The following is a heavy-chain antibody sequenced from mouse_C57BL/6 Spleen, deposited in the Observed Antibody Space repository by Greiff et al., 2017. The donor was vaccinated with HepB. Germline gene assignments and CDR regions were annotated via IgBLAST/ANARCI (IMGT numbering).Heavy chain of an antibody. D-gene: IGHD4-1*01. J-gene: IGHJ4*01. Sequence: VQLQQPGAELVRPGSSVKLSCKASGYTFTSYWMHWVKQRPIQGLEWIGNIDPSDSETHYNQKFKDKATLTVDKSSSTAYMQLSSLTSEDSAVYYCARGANWDFYYAMDYWGQGTSVTVSS. CDR1: GYTFTSYW. V-gene: IGHV1-52*01. CDR3: ARGANWDFYYAMDY. CDR2: IDPSDSET.